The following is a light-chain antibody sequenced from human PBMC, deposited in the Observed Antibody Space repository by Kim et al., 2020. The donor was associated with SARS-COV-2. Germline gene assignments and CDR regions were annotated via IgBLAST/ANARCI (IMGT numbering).Light chain of an antibody. CDR1: QSISTY. V-gene: IGKV1-39*01. J-gene: IGKJ4*01. Sequence: DIQMTQSPPSLSASVGDRVTIVCRASQSISTYLNWYQQKPGKAPKLLIYAASNLQSGVPSRFSGSGSGTDFTLTISSLQPEDFATYYCQQSHTAPSLTFCGGTKVDIK. CDR3: QQSHTAPSLT. CDR2: AAS.